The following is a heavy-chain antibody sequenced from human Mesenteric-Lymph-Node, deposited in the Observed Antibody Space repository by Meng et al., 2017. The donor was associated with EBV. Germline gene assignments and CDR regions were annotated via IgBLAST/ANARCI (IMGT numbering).Heavy chain of an antibody. CDR1: CGSISSNNW. CDR3: AREARYHDSSGGGYYFDY. D-gene: IGHD3-22*01. Sequence: GPRPAKPLGPLPLTCTSYCGSISSNNWWGWVRQPPGKGLEWIGEIYHSGTTNYNPSLKSRATMSVDKSKNHFSLKLSSVTAADTAVYHCAREARYHDSSGGGYYFDYWGQGTLVAVSS. V-gene: IGHV4-4*02. J-gene: IGHJ4*02. CDR2: IYHSGTT.